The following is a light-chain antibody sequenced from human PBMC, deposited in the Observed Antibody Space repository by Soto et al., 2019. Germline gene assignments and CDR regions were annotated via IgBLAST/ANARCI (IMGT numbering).Light chain of an antibody. CDR1: QSVSNNY. CDR3: QQRSSWPLIT. J-gene: IGKJ5*01. CDR2: GAS. Sequence: EIVLTQSPGTLSLSPGERSTLSCRASQSVSNNYLAWYQQKPGQAPXLXXYGASNRATGIPARFSGSGSGTEFTLTISSLQSEDFVVYYCQQRSSWPLITFGQGTRLEIK. V-gene: IGKV3-11*01.